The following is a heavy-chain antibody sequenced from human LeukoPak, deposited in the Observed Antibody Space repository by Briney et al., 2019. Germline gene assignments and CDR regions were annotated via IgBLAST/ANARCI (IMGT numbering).Heavy chain of an antibody. CDR3: ATDLMVITGYYYYGMDV. J-gene: IGHJ6*02. V-gene: IGHV1-24*01. CDR1: GYTLTELS. D-gene: IGHD3-22*01. CDR2: FDPEDGET. Sequence: GASVTVSCKVSGYTLTELSMHWVRQAPGKGLEWMGGFDPEDGETIYAQKFQGRVTMTEDTSTDTAYMELSSLRSEDTAVYYCATDLMVITGYYYYGMDVWGQGTTVTVSS.